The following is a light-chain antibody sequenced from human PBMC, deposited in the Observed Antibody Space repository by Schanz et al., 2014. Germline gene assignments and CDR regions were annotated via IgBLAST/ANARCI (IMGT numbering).Light chain of an antibody. J-gene: IGLJ2*01. CDR1: SSDVGGYNF. V-gene: IGLV2-23*02. CDR3: CSYARSNTFV. Sequence: QSVLTQPPSVSGAPGQGVTISCTGTSSDVGGYNFVSWYQQHPGKAPKLMIHDVSNRPSGVSNRFSGSKSGNTASLTISGLQAEDEADYHCCSYARSNTFVFGGGTKLTVL. CDR2: DVS.